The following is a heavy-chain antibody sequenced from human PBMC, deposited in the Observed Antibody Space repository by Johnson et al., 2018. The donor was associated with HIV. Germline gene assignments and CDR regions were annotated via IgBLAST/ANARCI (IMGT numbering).Heavy chain of an antibody. Sequence: VQLVESGGGLVQPGGSLRLSCAASGFTFSSYDMHWVRQATGKGLEWVSAIGTAGDTYYPGSVKGRFTISRENAKNSLDLQMNSLRAGDTAVYYCARVVGYKYGSAGDNDAFDIWGQGTMVTVSS. J-gene: IGHJ3*02. CDR2: IGTAGDT. CDR1: GFTFSSYD. V-gene: IGHV3-13*01. D-gene: IGHD5-18*01. CDR3: ARVVGYKYGSAGDNDAFDI.